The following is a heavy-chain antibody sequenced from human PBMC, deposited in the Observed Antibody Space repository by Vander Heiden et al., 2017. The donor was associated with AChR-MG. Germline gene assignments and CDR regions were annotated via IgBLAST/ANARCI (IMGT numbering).Heavy chain of an antibody. Sequence: DVQPVVSGVGLVQPGGSLRLSCAAYGFPFSSYWLSWVPQAEGKGLHWVANIRQDVSADYYVGSVTCRFTISSDSAKNSLSLQMNSLRAEDTVVYYGAKERTFYDILTGYTVRDFVYWGQGTLVTVSS. J-gene: IGHJ4*02. CDR2: IRQDVSAD. CDR3: AKERTFYDILTGYTVRDFVY. V-gene: IGHV3-7*04. CDR1: GFPFSSYW. D-gene: IGHD3-9*01.